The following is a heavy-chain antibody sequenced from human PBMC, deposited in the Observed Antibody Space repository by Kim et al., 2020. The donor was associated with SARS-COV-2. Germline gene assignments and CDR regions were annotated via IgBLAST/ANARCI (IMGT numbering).Heavy chain of an antibody. Sequence: GGSLRLSCAASGFTFSTYAMSWVRQAPGKGLEWVSSISGSAISTYYADSVKGRFTISRDNSKNTLYLQMNSLRAEDTALYYCARDGNSYGSGSHPFAIWGQGTLVTVSS. CDR3: ARDGNSYGSGSHPFAI. D-gene: IGHD3-10*01. CDR1: GFTFSTYA. V-gene: IGHV3-23*01. J-gene: IGHJ4*02. CDR2: ISGSAIST.